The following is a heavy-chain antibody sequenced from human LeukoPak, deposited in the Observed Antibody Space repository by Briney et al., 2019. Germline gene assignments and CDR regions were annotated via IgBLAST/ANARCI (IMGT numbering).Heavy chain of an antibody. V-gene: IGHV1-18*01. Sequence: ASVKVSCKASGYTFTSYGIGWVRQAPGQGLEWMGWISAYNGNTNYAQKLQGRVTMTTDTSTSTAYMELRSLRSDDTAVYYCARERVYYYDSSVFDYWGQGPLATVSS. D-gene: IGHD3-22*01. CDR3: ARERVYYYDSSVFDY. CDR1: GYTFTSYG. J-gene: IGHJ4*02. CDR2: ISAYNGNT.